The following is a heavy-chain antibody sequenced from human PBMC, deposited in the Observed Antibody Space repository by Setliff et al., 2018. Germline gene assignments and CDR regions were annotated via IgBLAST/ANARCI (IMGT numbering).Heavy chain of an antibody. J-gene: IGHJ5*02. CDR1: GFTFGSYA. Sequence: GGSMRLSCAASGFTFGSYAMSWVRQAPGKGLEWVSAIRGSGGSTYYADSVTGRFTISRDNSKNTRYLQMNSLRAEDTAVYYGAKNWFWVVALVVNNWFDPWGQGTLVTVSS. CDR2: IRGSGGST. CDR3: AKNWFWVVALVVNNWFDP. V-gene: IGHV3-23*01. D-gene: IGHD3-10*01.